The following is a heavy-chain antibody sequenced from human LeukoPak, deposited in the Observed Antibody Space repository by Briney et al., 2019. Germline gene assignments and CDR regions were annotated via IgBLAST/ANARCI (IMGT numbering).Heavy chain of an antibody. J-gene: IGHJ6*02. V-gene: IGHV4-4*07. CDR2: IYPSGTT. Sequence: SETLSLTCSVSGVSVSSYYWSWIRQPAGKGLEWIGRIYPSGTTHYNPSLKSRVTMSVDTSKNQFSLKLISVTAADTAVYYCADDYGDWGQGTTVTVSS. CDR3: ADDYGD. D-gene: IGHD4-17*01. CDR1: GVSVSSYY.